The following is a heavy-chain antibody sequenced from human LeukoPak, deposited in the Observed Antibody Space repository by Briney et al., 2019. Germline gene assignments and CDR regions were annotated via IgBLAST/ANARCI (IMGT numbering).Heavy chain of an antibody. Sequence: PSETLSLTCTVSGGSISSYYWNWIRQPPGKGLEWIGNIYYSGSTNYNPSLKSRVTISVDTSKNQFSLKLSSVTAAGTAVYYCARESPPNSSGWYFDLWGRGTLVTVSS. CDR3: ARESPPNSSGWYFDL. D-gene: IGHD3-22*01. CDR1: GGSISSYY. CDR2: IYYSGST. V-gene: IGHV4-59*12. J-gene: IGHJ2*01.